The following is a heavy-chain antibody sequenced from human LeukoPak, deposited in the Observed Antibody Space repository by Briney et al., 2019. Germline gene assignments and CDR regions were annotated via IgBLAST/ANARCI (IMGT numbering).Heavy chain of an antibody. J-gene: IGHJ5*02. V-gene: IGHV3-33*01. D-gene: IGHD4-23*01. CDR2: IWYDGSNK. Sequence: GRSLRLSCAASGFTFSSYGMHWVRQAPGKGLEWVAVIWYDGSNKYYADSVKGRFTISRDNSKNTLYLQMNSLRAEDTAVYYCARDYGGNWFDPWGQGTRVTVSS. CDR1: GFTFSSYG. CDR3: ARDYGGNWFDP.